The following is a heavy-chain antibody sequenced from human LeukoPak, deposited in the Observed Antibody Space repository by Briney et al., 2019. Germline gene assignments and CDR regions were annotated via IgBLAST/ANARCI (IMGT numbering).Heavy chain of an antibody. D-gene: IGHD5-12*01. CDR1: GFTFSSYA. V-gene: IGHV3-30*04. CDR2: ISYDGSNK. Sequence: GGSLRLSCAASGFTFSSYAMHWVRQAPGKELEWVAVISYDGSNKYYADSVKGRFTISRDNSKNTLYLQMNSLRAEDTAVYYCARLSIVATIWGQGTLVTVSS. J-gene: IGHJ4*02. CDR3: ARLSIVATI.